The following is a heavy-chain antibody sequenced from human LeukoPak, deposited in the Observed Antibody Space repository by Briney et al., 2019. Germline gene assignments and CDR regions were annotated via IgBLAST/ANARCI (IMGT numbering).Heavy chain of an antibody. CDR3: ARGRHSSSSFDY. J-gene: IGHJ4*02. V-gene: IGHV4-34*01. CDR2: INHSGST. D-gene: IGHD6-6*01. Sequence: PSETLSLTCAVYGGSFSGYYWSWIRQPPGKGLEWIGEINHSGSTNYNPSLKSRVTISVDTSKNQFSLKLSSVTAADTAVYYCARGRHSSSSFDYWGQGTLVTVSS. CDR1: GGSFSGYY.